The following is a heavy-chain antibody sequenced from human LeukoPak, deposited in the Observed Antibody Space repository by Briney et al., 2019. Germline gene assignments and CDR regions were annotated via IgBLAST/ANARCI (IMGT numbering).Heavy chain of an antibody. CDR3: ATEDYQVGATTEGAFDI. Sequence: GASVKVSCKASGYTFTSYYMHWVRQAPGQGLEWMGIINPSGGSTIYAQKFQGRVTMTEDTSTDTAYMELSSLRSEDTAVYYCATEDYQVGATTEGAFDIWGQGTMVTVSS. CDR1: GYTFTSYY. D-gene: IGHD1-26*01. J-gene: IGHJ3*02. V-gene: IGHV1-46*01. CDR2: INPSGGST.